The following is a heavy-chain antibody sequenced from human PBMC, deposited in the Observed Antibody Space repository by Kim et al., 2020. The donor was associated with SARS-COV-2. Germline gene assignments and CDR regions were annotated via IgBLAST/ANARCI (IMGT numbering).Heavy chain of an antibody. CDR3: ARVEYYGSGNPQYYFDY. Sequence: SETLSLTCTVSGGSISSGGYYWSWIRQHPGKGLEWIGYIYYSGSTYYNPSLKSRVTISVDTSKNQFSMKLSSVTAADTAVYYCARVEYYGSGNPQYYFDYWGQGTLVTVSS. CDR1: GGSISSGGYY. V-gene: IGHV4-31*03. CDR2: IYYSGST. D-gene: IGHD3-10*01. J-gene: IGHJ4*02.